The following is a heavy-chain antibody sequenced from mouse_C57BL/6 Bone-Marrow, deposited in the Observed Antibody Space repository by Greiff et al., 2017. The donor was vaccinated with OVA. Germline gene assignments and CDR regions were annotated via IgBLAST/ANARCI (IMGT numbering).Heavy chain of an antibody. V-gene: IGHV3-6*01. D-gene: IGHD1-1*01. Sequence: EVQLQQSGPGLVKPSQSLSLTYSVTGYSITSGYYWNWIRQFPGNKLEWMGYIRYDGSNNYNPSLKNRTSITRDTSKNQCFLKLNSVTTEDTATYDCAREGYYGSSYDWYFDVWGTGTTVTVSS. J-gene: IGHJ1*03. CDR2: IRYDGSN. CDR3: AREGYYGSSYDWYFDV. CDR1: GYSITSGYY.